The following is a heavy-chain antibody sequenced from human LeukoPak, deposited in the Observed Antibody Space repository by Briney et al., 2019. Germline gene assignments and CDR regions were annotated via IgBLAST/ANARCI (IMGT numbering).Heavy chain of an antibody. CDR3: ARDHRYAFDN. D-gene: IGHD5-12*01. CDR1: GFNFIDYS. Sequence: GSLRLSCAASGFNFIDYSMNWVRQAPGKGLEWISYIGISSGITKYADSVKGRFTISRDKARNSLYLQMNSLRVEDTAMYYCARDHRYAFDNWGHGTLVTVSS. CDR2: IGISSGIT. J-gene: IGHJ4*01. V-gene: IGHV3-48*01.